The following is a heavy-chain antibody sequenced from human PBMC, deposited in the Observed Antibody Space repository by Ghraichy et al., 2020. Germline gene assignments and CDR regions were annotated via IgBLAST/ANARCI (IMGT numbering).Heavy chain of an antibody. J-gene: IGHJ6*02. Sequence: GESLNISCAASGFTFSTYAMTWVRQAPGKGLEWVSAISASGGSTYYADSVKGRFTISRDNSKNTLYLQMNSLRAEDTAVYYCAKDRLNTVTPIYGMDVWGQGITVTVSS. CDR3: AKDRLNTVTPIYGMDV. CDR2: ISASGGST. CDR1: GFTFSTYA. D-gene: IGHD4-17*01. V-gene: IGHV3-23*01.